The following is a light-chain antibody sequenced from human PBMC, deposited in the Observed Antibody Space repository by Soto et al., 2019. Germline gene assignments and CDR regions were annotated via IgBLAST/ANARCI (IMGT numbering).Light chain of an antibody. J-gene: IGKJ3*01. CDR3: PQYGSSPPVT. V-gene: IGKV3-20*01. CDR2: GAS. CDR1: QSVSPY. Sequence: EIVLTQSPGTLSLSPGERATLSCRASQSVSPYLAWYQHKPGQAPRLLIYGASSRATGIPDRFSGSGSGTDFTLTISRLEPEDVAVYFCPQYGSSPPVTFGPGTKVDIK.